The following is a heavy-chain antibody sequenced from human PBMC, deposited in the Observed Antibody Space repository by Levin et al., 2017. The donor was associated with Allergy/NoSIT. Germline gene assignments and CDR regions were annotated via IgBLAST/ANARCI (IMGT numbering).Heavy chain of an antibody. CDR2: IWHDGSNE. V-gene: IGHV3-33*01. CDR1: GFTFSRYG. Sequence: GGSLRLSCAASGFTFSRYGIHWVRQAPGKGLDWVALIWHDGSNEYYADSVKGRFSISRDNSKNTLYLQMNSLRAEDTAVYYCARNPPFDSRGFDYLGMDGWGQGTKVTVSS. J-gene: IGHJ6*02. CDR3: ARNPPFDSRGFDYLGMDG. D-gene: IGHD3-22*01.